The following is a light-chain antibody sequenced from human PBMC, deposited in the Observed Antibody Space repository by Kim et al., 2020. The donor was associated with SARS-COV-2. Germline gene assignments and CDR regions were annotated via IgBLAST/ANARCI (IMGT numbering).Light chain of an antibody. V-gene: IGLV2-8*01. Sequence: QSALTQPPSASGSPGQSVTISRTGTSSDIGDSNYVSWYQQHPGKAPKLIIYEVTKWPSGVPDRFSGSKSGNTASLTVSGLQAEDEADYYCSSYAGSSNWVFGGGTQLTVL. CDR3: SSYAGSSNWV. CDR1: SSDIGDSNY. CDR2: EVT. J-gene: IGLJ3*02.